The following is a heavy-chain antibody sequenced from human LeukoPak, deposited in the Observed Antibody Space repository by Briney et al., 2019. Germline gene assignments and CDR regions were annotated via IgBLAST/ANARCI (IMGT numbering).Heavy chain of an antibody. Sequence: GGSLRLSCAASGFTFSSYSMNWVRRAPGKGLEWVSSLSSSSIYIYYADSVKGRFTISRDNAKNSLYMQMNSLRVEDTAVYYCARSPGATWSFDYWGRGILVTVSS. V-gene: IGHV3-21*01. D-gene: IGHD1-1*01. CDR1: GFTFSSYS. CDR2: LSSSSIYI. CDR3: ARSPGATWSFDY. J-gene: IGHJ4*02.